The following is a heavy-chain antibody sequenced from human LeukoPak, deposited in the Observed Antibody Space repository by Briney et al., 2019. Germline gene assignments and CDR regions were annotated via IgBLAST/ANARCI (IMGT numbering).Heavy chain of an antibody. D-gene: IGHD4-17*01. Sequence: GGSLRLSCAVSGFTFSSYAMSWVRQAPGKGLEWVAAISGSGGSTYSADSVKGRLPISRDNSKNTLYLQMNSLRAEDTAVYYCAKSAHWTVTPENYFDYWGQGTLVTVSS. CDR2: ISGSGGST. V-gene: IGHV3-23*01. CDR1: GFTFSSYA. J-gene: IGHJ4*02. CDR3: AKSAHWTVTPENYFDY.